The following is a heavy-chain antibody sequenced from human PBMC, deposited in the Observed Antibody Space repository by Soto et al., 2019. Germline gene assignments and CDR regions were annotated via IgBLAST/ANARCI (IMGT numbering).Heavy chain of an antibody. CDR3: AKGPASHVGYCSSTSCDKNYYMDV. V-gene: IGHV3-23*01. CDR1: GFTFSSYA. Sequence: PGGSLRLSCAASGFTFSSYAMSWVRQAPGKGLERVSAIICSFVSTYYAASLKVRLTFSRDNSKNPLYLKMNSLRSEDTAVYYCAKGPASHVGYCSSTSCDKNYYMDVWGKGTTVTVSS. J-gene: IGHJ6*03. CDR2: IICSFVST. D-gene: IGHD2-2*02.